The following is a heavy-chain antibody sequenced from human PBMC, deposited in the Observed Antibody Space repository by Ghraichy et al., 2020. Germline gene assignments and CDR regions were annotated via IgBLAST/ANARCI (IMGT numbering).Heavy chain of an antibody. CDR2: IIPIFGTA. V-gene: IGHV1-69*13. D-gene: IGHD2-2*02. CDR3: ARGPIYLSPGAFDI. Sequence: SVKVSCKASGGTFSSYAISWVRQAPGQGLEWMGGIIPIFGTANYAQKFQGRVTITADESTSTAYMELSSLRSEDTAVYYCARGPIYLSPGAFDIWGQGTMVTVSS. J-gene: IGHJ3*02. CDR1: GGTFSSYA.